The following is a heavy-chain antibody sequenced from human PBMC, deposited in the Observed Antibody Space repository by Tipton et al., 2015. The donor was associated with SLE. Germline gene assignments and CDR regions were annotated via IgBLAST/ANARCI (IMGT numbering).Heavy chain of an antibody. Sequence: TLSLTCTVSGGSITSGYFYWSWIRQSAGKGLEWIGRIHTSGSIMKNPSLKSRVTMSVDGSKNKFSLSLTSVTAADTAMYYCARSLLAYDSSAYYQIDSWGQGTLVTVSS. CDR3: ARSLLAYDSSAYYQIDS. V-gene: IGHV4-61*02. D-gene: IGHD3-22*01. J-gene: IGHJ4*02. CDR1: GGSITSGYFY. CDR2: IHTSGSI.